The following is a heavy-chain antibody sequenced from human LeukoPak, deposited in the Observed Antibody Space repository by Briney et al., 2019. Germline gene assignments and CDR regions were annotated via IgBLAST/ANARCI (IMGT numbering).Heavy chain of an antibody. CDR3: ARNAVRYSSSWYLTNWFDP. D-gene: IGHD6-13*01. Sequence: ASVKVSCKASGYTFTSYAMNWVRQAPGQGLEWMGWINTNTGNPTYAQGFTGRFVFSLDTSVSTAYLQISSLKAEDTAVYYCARNAVRYSSSWYLTNWFDPWGQGTLVTVSS. CDR1: GYTFTSYA. V-gene: IGHV7-4-1*02. J-gene: IGHJ5*02. CDR2: INTNTGNP.